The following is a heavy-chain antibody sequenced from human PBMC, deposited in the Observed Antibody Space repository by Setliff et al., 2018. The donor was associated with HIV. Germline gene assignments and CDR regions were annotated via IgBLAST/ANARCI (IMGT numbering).Heavy chain of an antibody. Sequence: ASETLSLTCAVSGGSFIRSRYYWSWIRQPAGKGLEWIGHVYTTGSASYNPSLESRVTILEALSKNQFSLNLDSVTAADTAVYFCARALAGGSGWNYFDLWGPGTLVTVSS. CDR3: ARALAGGSGWNYFDL. D-gene: IGHD6-19*01. CDR1: GGSFIRSRYY. V-gene: IGHV4-61*09. J-gene: IGHJ4*02. CDR2: VYTTGSA.